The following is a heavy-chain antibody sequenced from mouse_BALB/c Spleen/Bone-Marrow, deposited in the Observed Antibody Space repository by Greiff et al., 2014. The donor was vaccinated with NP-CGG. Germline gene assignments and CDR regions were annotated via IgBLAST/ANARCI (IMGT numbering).Heavy chain of an antibody. CDR1: GYTFSSYW. J-gene: IGHJ4*01. Sequence: VKLMESGAELMKPGASVKISCKATGYTFSSYWIEWVKQRPGHGLEWIGEILPGSGGTNYNEKFKGKATFTADTSSNTAYMQLNSLTSEDSAVYYWARSMDYWGQGTSVTVSS. CDR3: ARSMDY. V-gene: IGHV1-9*01. CDR2: ILPGSGGT.